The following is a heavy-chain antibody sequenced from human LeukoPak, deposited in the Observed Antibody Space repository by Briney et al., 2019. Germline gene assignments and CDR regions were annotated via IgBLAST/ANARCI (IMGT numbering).Heavy chain of an antibody. D-gene: IGHD3-22*01. Sequence: GGSLRLYCAASGFTFSSYSMNWVRHAPGKGLEGVSSISSSSSHIYYADSVKGRFTISRDNAKNSLYLQMNSMRAEDTAVYYCARGYYYDSSGYYAYDAFDIWGQGTMVTVSS. CDR1: GFTFSSYS. J-gene: IGHJ3*02. V-gene: IGHV3-21*01. CDR2: ISSSSSHI. CDR3: ARGYYYDSSGYYAYDAFDI.